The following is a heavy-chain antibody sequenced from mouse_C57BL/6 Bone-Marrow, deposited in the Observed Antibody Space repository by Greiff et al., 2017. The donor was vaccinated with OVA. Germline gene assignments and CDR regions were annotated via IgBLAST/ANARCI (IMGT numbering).Heavy chain of an antibody. Sequence: VQLQQPGAELVKPGASVKLSCKASGYTFTSYWMHWVKQRPGQGLEWIGMIHPNSGSTNYNEKFKSKATLTVDKSSSTAYMRLSSLTSEDSAVYYCARDEGSAWFAYWGQGTLVTVSA. D-gene: IGHD1-1*01. CDR3: ARDEGSAWFAY. CDR2: IHPNSGST. J-gene: IGHJ3*01. V-gene: IGHV1-64*01. CDR1: GYTFTSYW.